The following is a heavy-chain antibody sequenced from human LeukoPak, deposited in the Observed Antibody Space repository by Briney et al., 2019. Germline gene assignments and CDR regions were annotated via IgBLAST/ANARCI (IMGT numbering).Heavy chain of an antibody. CDR1: GYSISSGYY. CDR2: IYHSGST. V-gene: IGHV4-38-2*01. J-gene: IGHJ4*02. D-gene: IGHD5-18*01. Sequence: PSETLSLICAVSGYSISSGYYRGWLRPPPGKGLEWIATIYHSGSTYYNPSLKSRVTISIDTSKNQFSLKLTSVTAADTAVYYCATTKGGYSYGLAYWGQGTLVTVSS. CDR3: ATTKGGYSYGLAY.